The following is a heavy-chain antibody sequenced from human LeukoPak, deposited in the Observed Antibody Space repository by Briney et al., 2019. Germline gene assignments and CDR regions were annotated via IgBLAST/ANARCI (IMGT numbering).Heavy chain of an antibody. D-gene: IGHD3-3*01. CDR3: AKAPNNFWSGATRYFDD. CDR2: ISVSGDST. Sequence: GGSLRLSCAASGFTFSTYAASWVRQAPGKGLEWVSTISVSGDSTNYADSVKGRFTMSRDNSKNTLYLQMNSLRAEDTAVYYCAKAPNNFWSGATRYFDDWGQGTLVTVSS. V-gene: IGHV3-23*01. CDR1: GFTFSTYA. J-gene: IGHJ4*02.